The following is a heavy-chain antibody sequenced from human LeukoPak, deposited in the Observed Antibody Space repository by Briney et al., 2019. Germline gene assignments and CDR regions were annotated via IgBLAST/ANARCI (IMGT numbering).Heavy chain of an antibody. Sequence: ASVKVSCKASGGTFSSYAISWVRQAPGQGLEWMGGIIPIFGTANYAQKFQGRVTITADESTSTAYMELSSLRSENTAVYYCARGPRITMVRGVIYYYYYYGMDVWGQGTTVTVSS. D-gene: IGHD3-10*01. V-gene: IGHV1-69*13. J-gene: IGHJ6*02. CDR3: ARGPRITMVRGVIYYYYYYGMDV. CDR1: GGTFSSYA. CDR2: IIPIFGTA.